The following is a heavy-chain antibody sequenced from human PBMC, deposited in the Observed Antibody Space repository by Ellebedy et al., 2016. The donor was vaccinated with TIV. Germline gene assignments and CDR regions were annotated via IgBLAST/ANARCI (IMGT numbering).Heavy chain of an antibody. J-gene: IGHJ2*01. CDR1: GFTFSSHA. V-gene: IGHV3-23*01. CDR2: ISGSGGST. CDR3: AKLPTVYHWYFDL. Sequence: GESLKISCAASGFTFSSHAMSWVRQAPGKGLEWVSGISGSGGSTYYADSVKGRFTISRDNSKNTLYLQMNSLRAEDTAVYYCAKLPTVYHWYFDLWGRGTLVNVSS. D-gene: IGHD5/OR15-5a*01.